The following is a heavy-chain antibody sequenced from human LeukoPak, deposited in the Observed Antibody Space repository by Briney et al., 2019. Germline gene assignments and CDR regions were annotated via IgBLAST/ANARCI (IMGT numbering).Heavy chain of an antibody. CDR1: GFTFSNAC. D-gene: IGHD6-19*01. CDR3: TTVAGQAARNFDY. V-gene: IGHV3-15*01. CDR2: IKSKTDGGTT. Sequence: PGGSLRLSCATSGFTFSNACLSWVRQAPGKGLEWVGRIKSKTDGGTTDYAAPVKGRFTISRDDSKNTLYLQMNSLKTEDTAVYYCTTVAGQAARNFDYWGQGTLVTVSS. J-gene: IGHJ4*02.